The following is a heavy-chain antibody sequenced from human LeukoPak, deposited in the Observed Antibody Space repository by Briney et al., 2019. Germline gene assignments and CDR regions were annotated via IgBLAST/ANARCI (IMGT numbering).Heavy chain of an antibody. CDR3: AKGAGPPWFDP. D-gene: IGHD6-19*01. J-gene: IGHJ5*02. Sequence: SETLSLTCAVYGGSFSGYYWSWIRQPPGKGLEWIGEINHSGSTNYNPSLKSRVTISVDTSKNQFSLKLSSVTAADTAVYYCAKGAGPPWFDPWGQGTLVTVSS. V-gene: IGHV4-34*01. CDR2: INHSGST. CDR1: GGSFSGYY.